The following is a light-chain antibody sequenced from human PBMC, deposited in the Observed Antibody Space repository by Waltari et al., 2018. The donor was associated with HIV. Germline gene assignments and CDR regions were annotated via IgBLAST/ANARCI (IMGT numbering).Light chain of an antibody. J-gene: IGKJ2*01. Sequence: EIVLTQSPATLSLSSGERATPPSGASQSVSSSYLAWYQQKPGLAPRLLIYDASSRATGIPDRFSVSGSGTDFTLTISRLEPEDFAVYYCQQYGSSPPYTFGQGTKLEIK. V-gene: IGKV3D-20*01. CDR2: DAS. CDR3: QQYGSSPPYT. CDR1: QSVSSSY.